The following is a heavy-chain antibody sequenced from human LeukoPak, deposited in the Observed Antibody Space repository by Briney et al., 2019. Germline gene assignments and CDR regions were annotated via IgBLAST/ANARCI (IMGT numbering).Heavy chain of an antibody. CDR1: GGSISSYY. J-gene: IGHJ4*02. Sequence: SETLSLTCTVSGGSISSYYWNWIRQPAGKGLEWIGRINTSGSTNYNPSLKSRVTMSVDTSKNQFSLKLSSVTAADTAVYYCARARRYYDSSGYLMYYFDYWGQGTLVTVSS. CDR3: ARARRYYDSSGYLMYYFDY. V-gene: IGHV4-4*07. D-gene: IGHD3-22*01. CDR2: INTSGST.